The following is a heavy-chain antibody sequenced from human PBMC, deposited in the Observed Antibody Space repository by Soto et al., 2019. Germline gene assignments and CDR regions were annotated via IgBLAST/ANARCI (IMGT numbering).Heavy chain of an antibody. Sequence: QVQLVESGGGVVQPGRSLRLSCAASGFIFSTYAMHWVRQAPGKGLEWVTFISYDGRNKYYADSVKDRFTISRDNSKNTLYLLMNSLRTDDTAVYYWAREYDSSGYGYDAVAIWGQGTMVTVSS. CDR2: ISYDGRNK. V-gene: IGHV3-30*04. J-gene: IGHJ3*02. D-gene: IGHD3-22*01. CDR1: GFIFSTYA. CDR3: AREYDSSGYGYDAVAI.